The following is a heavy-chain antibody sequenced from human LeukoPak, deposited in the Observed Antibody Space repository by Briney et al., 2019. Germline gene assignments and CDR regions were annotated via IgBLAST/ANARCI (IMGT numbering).Heavy chain of an antibody. CDR2: IIPIFGTA. CDR3: ARGGDIVVVVAADDAFDI. V-gene: IGHV1-69*06. CDR1: GGTFSSYA. Sequence: GASVKVSCKASGGTFSSYAISWVRQAPGQGLEWMGGIIPIFGTANYAQKFQGRVTITADKSTSTAYMELSSLRSEDTAVYYCARGGDIVVVVAADDAFDIWGQGTMVTVSS. J-gene: IGHJ3*02. D-gene: IGHD2-15*01.